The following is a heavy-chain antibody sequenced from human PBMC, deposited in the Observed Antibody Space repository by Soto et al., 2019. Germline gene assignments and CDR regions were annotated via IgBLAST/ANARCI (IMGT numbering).Heavy chain of an antibody. D-gene: IGHD6-19*01. CDR1: GFSFSSYA. CDR2: ISHDGINK. V-gene: IGHV3-30-3*01. J-gene: IGHJ5*02. CDR3: ARDMYSSDYFVKWFEP. Sequence: QVRLVESGGGVVQPGRSLRLSCTASGFSFSSYAMYWFRQPPGKGLEWVAVISHDGINKHYADSVKGRVTVSRDNSNHSLDLQLNWLRGEDSAMYYCARDMYSSDYFVKWFEPWGQGTLVTVSS.